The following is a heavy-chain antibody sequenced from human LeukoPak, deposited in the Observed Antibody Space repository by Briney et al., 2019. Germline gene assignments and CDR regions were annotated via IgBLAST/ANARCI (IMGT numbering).Heavy chain of an antibody. CDR1: GFTFSSYG. V-gene: IGHV3-30*18. D-gene: IGHD6-19*01. Sequence: GGSLRLSCAASGFTFSSYGMHWVRQAPGKGLEWVAVISYDGSNKYYADSVKGRFTISRDNSKNTLYLQMNSLRAEDTAVYYCAKDWGGGWYFGHFDYWGQGTLVTVSS. CDR3: AKDWGGGWYFGHFDY. J-gene: IGHJ4*02. CDR2: ISYDGSNK.